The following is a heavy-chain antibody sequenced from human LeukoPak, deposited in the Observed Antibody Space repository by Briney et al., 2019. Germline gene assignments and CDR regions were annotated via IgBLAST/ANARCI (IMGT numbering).Heavy chain of an antibody. CDR3: ARDDVAWNDVHWFDP. Sequence: GGSLRLSCAASGFTFSYYTMSWVRQAPGKGLEWVSSISSTGSSIYYADSVKGRFTISRDNAKNSLYLQMSSLIVEDTAVYYCARDDVAWNDVHWFDPWGQGTLVTVSS. CDR1: GFTFSYYT. V-gene: IGHV3-21*01. CDR2: ISSTGSSI. D-gene: IGHD1-1*01. J-gene: IGHJ5*02.